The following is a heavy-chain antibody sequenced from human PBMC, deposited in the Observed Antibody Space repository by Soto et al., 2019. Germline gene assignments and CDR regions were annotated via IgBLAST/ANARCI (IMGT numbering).Heavy chain of an antibody. CDR3: AGLQYSYGYDPLL. CDR1: GGSISSYY. J-gene: IGHJ4*02. Sequence: QVQLQESGPGLVKPSETLSLTCTVSGGSISSYYWSWIRQPPGKGLEWIGYIYYSGSTNYNPSLKSRVTISVDTSKNQFSLKLSSVTAADTAVYYCAGLQYSYGYDPLLWGQGTLVTVSS. CDR2: IYYSGST. V-gene: IGHV4-59*01. D-gene: IGHD5-18*01.